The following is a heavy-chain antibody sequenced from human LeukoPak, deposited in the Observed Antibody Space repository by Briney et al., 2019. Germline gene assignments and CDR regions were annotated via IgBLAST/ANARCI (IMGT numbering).Heavy chain of an antibody. Sequence: SETPSLTCTVSGGSISSSSYYWGWIRQPPGKGLEWIGSIYYSGSTYYNPSLKSRVTISVDTSKNQFSLKLSSVAAADTAVYYCASSYYDFWSGYSWALDYWGQGTLVTVSS. CDR1: GGSISSSSYY. V-gene: IGHV4-39*01. J-gene: IGHJ4*02. CDR2: IYYSGST. CDR3: ASSYYDFWSGYSWALDY. D-gene: IGHD3-3*01.